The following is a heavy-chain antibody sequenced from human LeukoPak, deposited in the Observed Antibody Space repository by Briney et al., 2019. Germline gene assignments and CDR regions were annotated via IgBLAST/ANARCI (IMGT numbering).Heavy chain of an antibody. V-gene: IGHV1-2*02. CDR1: GYTFTGYY. CDR2: INPNSGGT. CDR3: ARERCSGGSCFSQGWFDP. J-gene: IGHJ5*02. Sequence: ASVKVSCKASGYTFTGYYMHWVRQAPGQGLEWMGWINPNSGGTNYAQKFQGRVTMTRDTSISTAYMELSRLRSDDTAVYYCARERCSGGSCFSQGWFDPWGQGTLVTVSS. D-gene: IGHD2-15*01.